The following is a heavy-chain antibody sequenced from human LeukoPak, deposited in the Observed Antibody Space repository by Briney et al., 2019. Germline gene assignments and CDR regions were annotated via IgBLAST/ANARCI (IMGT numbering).Heavy chain of an antibody. CDR3: AKARVAAAGTGAFDV. J-gene: IGHJ3*01. Sequence: GGSLRLSCAASGITVNNYGMTWVRQAPGKGLEWVSAFSATDGSAQYADSVRGRFSISRDNSKNSLYLQMNSLGDEDTAVYFCAKARVAAAGTGAFDVWGQGTTVTVSP. V-gene: IGHV3-23*01. CDR1: GITVNNYG. CDR2: FSATDGSA. D-gene: IGHD6-13*01.